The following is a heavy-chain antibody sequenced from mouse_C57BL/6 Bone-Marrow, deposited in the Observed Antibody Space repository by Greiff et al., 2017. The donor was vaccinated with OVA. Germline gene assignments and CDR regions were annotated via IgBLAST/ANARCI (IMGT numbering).Heavy chain of an antibody. D-gene: IGHD1-1*01. V-gene: IGHV1-26*01. Sequence: EVQLQQSGPELVKPGASVKISCKASGCTFTDYYMNWVKQSHGKSLEWIGDINPNNGGTSYNQKFKGKATLTVDKSSSTAYMELRSLTSEDSAVYYCARDGGSSYWYFDVWGTGTTVTVSS. CDR1: GCTFTDYY. CDR2: INPNNGGT. CDR3: ARDGGSSYWYFDV. J-gene: IGHJ1*03.